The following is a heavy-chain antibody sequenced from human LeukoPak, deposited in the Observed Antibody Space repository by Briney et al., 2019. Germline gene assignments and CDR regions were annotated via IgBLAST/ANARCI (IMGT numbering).Heavy chain of an antibody. V-gene: IGHV3-30*03. D-gene: IGHD2-8*02. Sequence: GKSLRLSCEVSGFSFSTYGMYWVRQAPAKGLESVAVISYDGSKTYYADCVKGRSTISRDNTKNTLYLQLNSLRAEDTAGYYCARLPPSVFGVGTGDFDYWGQGTLVTVSS. CDR1: GFSFSTYG. CDR2: ISYDGSKT. J-gene: IGHJ4*02. CDR3: ARLPPSVFGVGTGDFDY.